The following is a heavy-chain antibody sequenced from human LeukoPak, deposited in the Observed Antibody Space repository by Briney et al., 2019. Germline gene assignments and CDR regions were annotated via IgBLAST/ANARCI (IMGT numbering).Heavy chain of an antibody. V-gene: IGHV4-34*01. Sequence: SETLSLTCAVYGGSFSGYYWSWIRQPPGKGLEWIGEINHSGSTNYNPSLKSRVTISVDTSKNQFSLKLSSVTAADTAVYYCARIYGSGVAKDYWGQGTLVTVSS. D-gene: IGHD3-10*01. CDR2: INHSGST. J-gene: IGHJ4*02. CDR3: ARIYGSGVAKDY. CDR1: GGSFSGYY.